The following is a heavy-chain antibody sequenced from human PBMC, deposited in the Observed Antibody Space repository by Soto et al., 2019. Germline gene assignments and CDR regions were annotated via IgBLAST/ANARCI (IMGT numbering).Heavy chain of an antibody. D-gene: IGHD3-22*01. CDR1: GGSISSYY. J-gene: IGHJ3*02. V-gene: IGHV4-59*01. CDR3: ARVYYYDRSGQPAFDI. CDR2: IYYSGST. Sequence: SETLSLTCTVSGGSISSYYWSWIRQPPGKGLEWIGYIYYSGSTNYNPSLKSRVTISVDTSKNQFSLKLSSVTAADTAVYYCARVYYYDRSGQPAFDIWGQGTMVTVSS.